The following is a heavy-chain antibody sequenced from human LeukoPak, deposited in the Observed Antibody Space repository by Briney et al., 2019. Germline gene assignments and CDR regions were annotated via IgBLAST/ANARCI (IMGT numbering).Heavy chain of an antibody. J-gene: IGHJ4*02. V-gene: IGHV3-30*03. CDR1: GFTFSRFG. D-gene: IGHD2-21*02. CDR3: ARADGWGHGDY. CDR2: ISYDGSNK. Sequence: GGSLRLSCAASGFTFSRFGMHWVRQAPGKGLEWVAVISYDGSNKYYVDSVKGRFTISRDNSKNTLYLQMNSLRAEDTAVYYCARADGWGHGDYWGQGTLVTVSS.